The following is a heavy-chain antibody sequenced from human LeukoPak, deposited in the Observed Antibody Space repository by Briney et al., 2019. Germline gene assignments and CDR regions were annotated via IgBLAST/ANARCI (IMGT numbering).Heavy chain of an antibody. J-gene: IGHJ4*02. Sequence: GRSLRLSCAASGFTFDDYAMHWVRQAPGKGLEGVSGISWNSGSIQYADSVKGRFTISRDNAKNSLYLQMNSLRAEDTAFYYCAKDRRSGSYGNLVDQWGQGTLVTVSS. CDR1: GFTFDDYA. CDR2: ISWNSGSI. CDR3: AKDRRSGSYGNLVDQ. V-gene: IGHV3-9*01. D-gene: IGHD3-16*01.